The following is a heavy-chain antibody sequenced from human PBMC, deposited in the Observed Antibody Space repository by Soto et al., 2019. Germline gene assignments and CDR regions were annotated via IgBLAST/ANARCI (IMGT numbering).Heavy chain of an antibody. CDR2: INPKSGGT. V-gene: IGHV1-2*06. J-gene: IGHJ6*02. CDR3: ARGDSTDCSNGVCSFFYNHDMDV. Sequence: QVQLVQSGAEVKKPGASVKVSCKASGYSFTDYHIHWVRQAPGQGLEWLGRINPKSGGTSTAQKFKGRVTMTTDTPISTASMELTRLTSDDTAIYYCARGDSTDCSNGVCSFFYNHDMDVWGQGTTVTVSS. D-gene: IGHD2-8*01. CDR1: GYSFTDYH.